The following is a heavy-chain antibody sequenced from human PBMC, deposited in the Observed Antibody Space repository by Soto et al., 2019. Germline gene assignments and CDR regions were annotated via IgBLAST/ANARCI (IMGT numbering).Heavy chain of an antibody. J-gene: IGHJ6*02. CDR2: INHSGST. CDR1: GGSFSGYY. V-gene: IGHV4-34*01. Sequence: LSLTCAVYGGSFSGYYWSRIRQPPGKGLEWIGEINHSGSTNYNPSLKSRVTISVDTSKNQFSLKLSSVTAADTAVYYCARGHPGFFPLPYYYYYGTDVWGQGTTVTVSS. D-gene: IGHD3-3*01. CDR3: ARGHPGFFPLPYYYYYGTDV.